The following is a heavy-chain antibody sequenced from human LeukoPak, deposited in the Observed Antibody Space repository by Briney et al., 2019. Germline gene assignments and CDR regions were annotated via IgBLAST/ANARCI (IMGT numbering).Heavy chain of an antibody. V-gene: IGHV3-23*01. CDR3: AKDRPNYHESNGHYYRPNGDY. J-gene: IGHJ4*02. Sequence: GGSLRLSCAASGFTFSTYAMSWVRQAPGKGLEWISSISSSGDRTFYADSVKDRFTISRDNSENTLYLQMSRLRAEDTAVYYCAKDRPNYHESNGHYYRPNGDYWGQGTLVTVSS. D-gene: IGHD3-22*01. CDR2: ISSSGDRT. CDR1: GFTFSTYA.